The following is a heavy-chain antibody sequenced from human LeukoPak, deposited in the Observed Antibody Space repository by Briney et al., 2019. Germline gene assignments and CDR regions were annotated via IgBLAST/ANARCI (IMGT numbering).Heavy chain of an antibody. J-gene: IGHJ4*02. CDR3: ARESGSVTSEVDFDY. CDR2: IRQDGSQK. Sequence: GGSLRLSCAASGFTFGSYWMSWVRQAPGKGRGWVATIRQDGSQKYYVDSVKGRFTISRDNAKNSLYLQMNSLRAEDTAVYYCARESGSVTSEVDFDYWGQGTLVTVSS. V-gene: IGHV3-7*01. CDR1: GFTFGSYW. D-gene: IGHD4-17*01.